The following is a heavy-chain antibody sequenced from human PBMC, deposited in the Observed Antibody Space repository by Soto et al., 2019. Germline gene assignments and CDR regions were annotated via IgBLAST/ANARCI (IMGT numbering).Heavy chain of an antibody. Sequence: QVQLQESGPGLVKPSETLSLTCSVSGGSISNHYWSWIRQPPGKGLEWIGYIYYNGNSNYNPSLKIRLTMSVDTSRNQISLKLTTVTAADTAVYYCTRANWYSEYWGQGTLVTVSS. CDR1: GGSISNHY. J-gene: IGHJ4*02. V-gene: IGHV4-59*11. CDR2: IYYNGNS. D-gene: IGHD7-27*01. CDR3: TRANWYSEY.